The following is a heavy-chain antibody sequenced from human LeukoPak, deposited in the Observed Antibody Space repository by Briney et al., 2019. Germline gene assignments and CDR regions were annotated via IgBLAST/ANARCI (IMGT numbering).Heavy chain of an antibody. CDR3: ARVPGGLRSVFRNFDY. CDR2: INPNSGGT. J-gene: IGHJ4*02. CDR1: GYTFTGYY. Sequence: ASVKASCKASGYTFTGYYMHWVRQAPGQGLEWMGWINPNSGGTNYAQKFQGRVTMTRDTSISTAYMELSRLRSDDTAVYYCARVPGGLRSVFRNFDYWGQGTLVTVSS. V-gene: IGHV1-2*02. D-gene: IGHD2/OR15-2a*01.